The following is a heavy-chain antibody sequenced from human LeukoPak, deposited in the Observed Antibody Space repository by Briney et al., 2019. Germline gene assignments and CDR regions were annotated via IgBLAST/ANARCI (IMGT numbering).Heavy chain of an antibody. CDR3: ARGKGGYSYGTFDY. Sequence: GGSLRPSCAASGFTFSSYSMNWVRQAPGKGLEWVSSISSSSSYIYYADSVKGRFTISRDNAKNSLYLQMNSLRAEDTAVYYCARGKGGYSYGTFDYWGQGTLVTVSS. V-gene: IGHV3-21*01. CDR1: GFTFSSYS. D-gene: IGHD5-18*01. CDR2: ISSSSSYI. J-gene: IGHJ4*02.